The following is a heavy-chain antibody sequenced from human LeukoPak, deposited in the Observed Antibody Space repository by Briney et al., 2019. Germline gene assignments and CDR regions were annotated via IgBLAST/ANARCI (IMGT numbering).Heavy chain of an antibody. CDR2: IYYSGST. D-gene: IGHD3-10*01. J-gene: IGHJ4*02. V-gene: IGHV4-30-4*08. CDR3: ARDYGSGSHLDY. Sequence: SQTLSLTRTVSGGSISSGDYYWSWIRQPPGEGLEWIGYIYYSGSTYYNPSLKSRVTISVDTSKNQFSLQLSSVTAADTAVYYCARDYGSGSHLDYWGQGTLVTVSS. CDR1: GGSISSGDYY.